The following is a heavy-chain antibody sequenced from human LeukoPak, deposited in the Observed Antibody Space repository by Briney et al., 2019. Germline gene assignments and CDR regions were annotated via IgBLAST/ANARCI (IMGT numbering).Heavy chain of an antibody. J-gene: IGHJ4*02. D-gene: IGHD5-24*01. CDR1: GFTFSDYY. Sequence: GGSLRLSCAASGFTFSDYYMSWIRQAPGKGLEWVSYISSSGSTIYYADSVKGRFTISRDNAKNSLYLQMNSLRAEDTAVYYCARDRERWLQSSRADYWGQGTLVTVSS. CDR3: ARDRERWLQSSRADY. V-gene: IGHV3-11*01. CDR2: ISSSGSTI.